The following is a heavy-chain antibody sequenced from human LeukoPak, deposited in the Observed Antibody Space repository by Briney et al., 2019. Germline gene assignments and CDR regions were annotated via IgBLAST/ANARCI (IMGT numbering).Heavy chain of an antibody. D-gene: IGHD3-10*01. J-gene: IGHJ4*02. CDR1: GGTFSSYA. CDR3: ARESYYGSGSYFDY. Sequence: SVKVSCKASGGTFSSYAISWVRQAPGQGLEWMGRIIPIFGIANYAQKFQGRVTITADKSTSTAYMELSSLRSEDTAVNYCARESYYGSGSYFDYWGQGTLVTVS. CDR2: IIPIFGIA. V-gene: IGHV1-69*04.